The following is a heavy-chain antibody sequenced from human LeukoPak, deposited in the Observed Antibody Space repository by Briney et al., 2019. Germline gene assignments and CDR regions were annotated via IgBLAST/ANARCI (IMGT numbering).Heavy chain of an antibody. CDR3: AKDRARVATMVDGFEV. D-gene: IGHD5-12*01. Sequence: ASVKVSCKASGYTFSGLYIHWVRQAPGQGLEWMGWISPDSGASKYAQRFQGRVIMTRDTSISTAYMELSSLRSDDTAVYYCAKDRARVATMVDGFEVWGQGTMVTVS. J-gene: IGHJ3*01. V-gene: IGHV1-2*02. CDR1: GYTFSGLY. CDR2: ISPDSGAS.